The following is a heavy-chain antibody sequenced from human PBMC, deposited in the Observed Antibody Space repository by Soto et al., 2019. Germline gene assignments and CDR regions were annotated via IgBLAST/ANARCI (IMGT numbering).Heavy chain of an antibody. CDR1: GGSFSGYY. CDR3: ARSAGYSSGWYGY. CDR2: INHSGST. Sequence: SETLSLTCAVYGGSFSGYYWSWIRQPPGKGLEWIGEINHSGSTNYNPSLKSRVTISVETSKNQFSLKLSCVTAADTAVYYCARSAGYSSGWYGYWGQGTLVTVSS. D-gene: IGHD6-19*01. V-gene: IGHV4-34*01. J-gene: IGHJ4*02.